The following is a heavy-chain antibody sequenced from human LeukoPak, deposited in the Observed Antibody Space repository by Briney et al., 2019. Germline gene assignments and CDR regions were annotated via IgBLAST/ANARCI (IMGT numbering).Heavy chain of an antibody. CDR2: IKQDGSET. J-gene: IGHJ4*02. CDR1: GFIFSNYW. D-gene: IGHD3-10*01. CDR3: ARTIGYGSGNDEAGG. Sequence: GGSLRLSCAASGFIFSNYWMSWVRQAPGKGLEWVACIKQDGSETYYLDSVEGRFTISRDNAENSLRLQMHSLRVEDTAVYYCARTIGYGSGNDEAGGWGQGTLVTVSS. V-gene: IGHV3-7*01.